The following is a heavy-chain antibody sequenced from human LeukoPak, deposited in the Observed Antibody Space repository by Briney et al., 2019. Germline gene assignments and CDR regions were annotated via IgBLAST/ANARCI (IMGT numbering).Heavy chain of an antibody. J-gene: IGHJ1*01. Sequence: PLKTLSLTCSVSGDSVSRSDYYWEWIRQPPGKGLEWIGTIYYSGRTYYSPSLKSRVTMSVDPSNNQFSLNLRSVTAADTAVYYCARRRYYDGSGYLEWGQGTLLSVSS. CDR1: GDSVSRSDYY. V-gene: IGHV4-39*01. CDR2: IYYSGRT. CDR3: ARRRYYDGSGYLE. D-gene: IGHD3-22*01.